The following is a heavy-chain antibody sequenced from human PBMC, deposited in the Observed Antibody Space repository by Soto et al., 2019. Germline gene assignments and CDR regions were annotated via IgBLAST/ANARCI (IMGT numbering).Heavy chain of an antibody. Sequence: EVQLVESGGGLVTPGGSLRLSCAASGFTFTNAWMNWVRQAPGKGLEWVGLIKMKSVGATTHYAAPVNGRFTISRDDSKKMLYLQMSNLKTEDTAVYYCTTLGSHYFYHNFDVWGQGTTVTVP. CDR3: TTLGSHYFYHNFDV. V-gene: IGHV3-15*07. J-gene: IGHJ6*02. D-gene: IGHD1-26*01. CDR2: IKMKSVGATT. CDR1: GFTFTNAW.